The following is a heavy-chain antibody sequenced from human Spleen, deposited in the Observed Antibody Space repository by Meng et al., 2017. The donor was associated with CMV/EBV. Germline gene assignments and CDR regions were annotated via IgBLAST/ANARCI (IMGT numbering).Heavy chain of an antibody. V-gene: IGHV1-69*02. CDR1: FSSYT. CDR2: ITPIVGIP. D-gene: IGHD2-21*01. CDR3: ATSQCGDTNCRDAYNWFDP. Sequence: FSSYTVSWVRQAPGQGREWMGRITPIVGIPRYAHKFQGRGTITADKFTNTADMELSSLRPEHTAVYYCATSQCGDTNCRDAYNWFDPWGQGTLVTVSS. J-gene: IGHJ5*02.